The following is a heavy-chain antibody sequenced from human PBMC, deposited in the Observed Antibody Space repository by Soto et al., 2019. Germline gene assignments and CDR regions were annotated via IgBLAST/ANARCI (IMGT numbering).Heavy chain of an antibody. D-gene: IGHD3-22*01. CDR3: ARDMAFGYYDSSGYYYALDY. CDR1: GFTFSSYW. CDR2: IKQDGSEK. V-gene: IGHV3-7*03. Sequence: QAGGSLRLSCAASGFTFSSYWMSWVRQAPGKGLEWVANIKQDGSEKYYVDSVKGRFTISRDNAENSLYLQMNSLRAEDTAVYYCARDMAFGYYDSSGYYYALDYWGQGTLVTVSS. J-gene: IGHJ4*02.